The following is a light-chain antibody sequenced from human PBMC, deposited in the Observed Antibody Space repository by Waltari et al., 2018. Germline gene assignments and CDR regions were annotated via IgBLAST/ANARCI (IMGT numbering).Light chain of an antibody. J-gene: IGLJ3*02. CDR3: AIWYSSTWV. V-gene: IGLV5-39*01. Sequence: QPVLTQPTSLSASPGASARFTCTLRSGINVGTYSIYWYQPKPGSPPRYLLRYKSDSDAQQGSGVPSRFSGSNDASTNAGLLLISGLQSADEADYFCAIWYSSTWVFGGGTRLTVL. CDR2: YKSDSDA. CDR1: SGINVGTYS.